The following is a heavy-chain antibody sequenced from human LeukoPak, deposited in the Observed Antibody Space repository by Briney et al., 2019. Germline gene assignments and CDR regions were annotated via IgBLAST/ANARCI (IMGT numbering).Heavy chain of an antibody. Sequence: PGGSLRLSCAASGFTFSSYAMHWVRQAPGKGLEWVAVISYDGSNKYYADFVKGRFTISRDNSKNTLYLQMNSPRAEDTAVYYCARGKVDAFDIWGQGTMVTVSS. CDR2: ISYDGSNK. CDR3: ARGKVDAFDI. J-gene: IGHJ3*02. V-gene: IGHV3-30-3*01. CDR1: GFTFSSYA.